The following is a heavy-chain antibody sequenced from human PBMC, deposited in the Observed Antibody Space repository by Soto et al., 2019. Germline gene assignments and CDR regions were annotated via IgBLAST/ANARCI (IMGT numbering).Heavy chain of an antibody. J-gene: IGHJ4*02. V-gene: IGHV3-74*01. CDR3: ARGGPYSSSEVDY. CDR2: VNGDGSST. D-gene: IGHD6-6*01. Sequence: EVQLVESGGGLVQPGGSLRLSCGASGVTFSSYWMHWVRQAPGKGLVWVSRVNGDGSSTSYADSVKGRFTISRDNAKNTLYLQMNSLRVEDTAVYYCARGGPYSSSEVDYWGQGTLVTVSS. CDR1: GVTFSSYW.